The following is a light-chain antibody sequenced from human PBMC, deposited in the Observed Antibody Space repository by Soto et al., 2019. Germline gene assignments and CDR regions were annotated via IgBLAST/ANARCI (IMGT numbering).Light chain of an antibody. CDR3: CSYAGSYTLGV. J-gene: IGLJ3*02. Sequence: QSVLTQPSSVSGSPGQSVTISCTGTSSDVGVYNYVSWYQQHPGKAPKLMIYDVSKRPSGVPDRFSGSKSGNTASLTISGLQAEDEADYYCCSYAGSYTLGVFGGGTKLTVL. V-gene: IGLV2-11*01. CDR1: SSDVGVYNY. CDR2: DVS.